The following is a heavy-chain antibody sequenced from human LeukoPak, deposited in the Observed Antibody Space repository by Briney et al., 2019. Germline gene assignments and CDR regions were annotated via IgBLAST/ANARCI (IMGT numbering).Heavy chain of an antibody. Sequence: GASVKVSCKASGYTFTAYYMHWVRQAPGQGLECMGWIHPNSGGTKFAQKFQGRVTLSRDASLKTVYMELSSLRSDDTAIYYCARDRCNGGDCSSWNYMDVWGKGTMVTVSS. CDR1: GYTFTAYY. CDR2: IHPNSGGT. D-gene: IGHD2-21*02. V-gene: IGHV1-2*02. CDR3: ARDRCNGGDCSSWNYMDV. J-gene: IGHJ6*03.